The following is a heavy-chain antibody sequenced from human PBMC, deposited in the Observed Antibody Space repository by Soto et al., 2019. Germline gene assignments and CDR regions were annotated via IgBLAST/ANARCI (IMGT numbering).Heavy chain of an antibody. Sequence: GGSLRLSCAASGFTFSNCSMNWVRQAPGKGLEWVSYISSSSSTIYYADPVKGRFTISRDNAKNSLYLQMNSLRAEDTAVYYCAKDAAYYDFWSGYDAFDIWGQGTMVTVSS. D-gene: IGHD3-3*01. V-gene: IGHV3-48*01. CDR3: AKDAAYYDFWSGYDAFDI. CDR1: GFTFSNCS. J-gene: IGHJ3*02. CDR2: ISSSSSTI.